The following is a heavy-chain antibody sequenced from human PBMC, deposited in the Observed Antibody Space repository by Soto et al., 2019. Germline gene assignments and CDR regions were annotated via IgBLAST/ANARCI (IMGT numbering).Heavy chain of an antibody. D-gene: IGHD2-21*01. V-gene: IGHV3-11*05. Sequence: QVQLLESGGGLVKPGGSLRLSCAASGFTFSDYYMSWIRQAPGKGLECVAYISVSSTYANYGDSVEGRFTISRDNAENSLFLHMNSLRADDTAVYYCARGVRYYSSEKPANFDYWGQGALVTVSS. CDR1: GFTFSDYY. J-gene: IGHJ4*02. CDR2: ISVSSTYA. CDR3: ARGVRYYSSEKPANFDY.